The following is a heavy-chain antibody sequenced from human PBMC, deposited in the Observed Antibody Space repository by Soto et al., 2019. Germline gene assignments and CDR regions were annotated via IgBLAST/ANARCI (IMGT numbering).Heavy chain of an antibody. J-gene: IGHJ4*02. CDR2: ISAYNGNT. D-gene: IGHD6-19*01. Sequence: ASVKVSCKASGYTFTSYGISWVRQAPGQGLEWMGWISAYNGNTNYGHILQGRVALTTDTSTNTAFMELRSLGSDDTAVYYCARTIAVAGIGYYFDYWGQGTLVTVSS. CDR3: ARTIAVAGIGYYFDY. V-gene: IGHV1-18*04. CDR1: GYTFTSYG.